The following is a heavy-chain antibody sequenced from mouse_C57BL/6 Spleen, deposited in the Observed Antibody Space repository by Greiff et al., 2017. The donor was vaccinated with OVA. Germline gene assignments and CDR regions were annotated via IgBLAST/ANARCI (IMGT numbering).Heavy chain of an antibody. CDR3: AREGRTYGSSSFDY. J-gene: IGHJ2*01. V-gene: IGHV1-42*01. CDR2: INPSTGGT. D-gene: IGHD1-1*02. CDR1: GYSFTGYY. Sequence: VQLKESGPELVKPGASVKISCKASGYSFTGYYMNWVKQSPEKSLEWIGEINPSTGGTTYNQKFKAKATLTVDKSSSTAYMQLKSLTSEDSAVYYCAREGRTYGSSSFDYWGQGTTLTVSS.